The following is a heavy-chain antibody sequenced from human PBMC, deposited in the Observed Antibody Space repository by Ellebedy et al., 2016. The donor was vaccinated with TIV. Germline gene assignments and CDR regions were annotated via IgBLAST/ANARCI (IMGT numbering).Heavy chain of an antibody. J-gene: IGHJ4*02. Sequence: GGSLRLXXTASGFTVSGDYMGWVRQAPGKGLDCVSLIYISGSTYHADSVKGRFTISRDNVKNTLYLQMNSLTVEDTAVYYCARTVAGTFDYWGQGALVTVSS. D-gene: IGHD6-19*01. CDR3: ARTVAGTFDY. CDR1: GFTVSGDY. CDR2: IYISGST. V-gene: IGHV3-53*01.